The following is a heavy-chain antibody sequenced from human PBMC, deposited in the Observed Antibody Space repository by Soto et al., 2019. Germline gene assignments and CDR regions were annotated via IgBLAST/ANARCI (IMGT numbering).Heavy chain of an antibody. CDR2: FDPEDGET. Sequence: ASVKVSCKVSGYTLTELSMHWVRQAPGKGLEWMGGFDPEDGETIYVQKFQGRVTMTEDTSTDTAYMELSSLRSEDTAVYYCATDMGRRGYSYADAFDIWGQGTMVTVSS. D-gene: IGHD5-18*01. CDR1: GYTLTELS. CDR3: ATDMGRRGYSYADAFDI. V-gene: IGHV1-24*01. J-gene: IGHJ3*02.